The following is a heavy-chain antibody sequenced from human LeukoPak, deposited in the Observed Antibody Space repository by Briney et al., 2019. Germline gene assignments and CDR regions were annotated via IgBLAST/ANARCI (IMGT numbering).Heavy chain of an antibody. CDR2: INHSGST. V-gene: IGHV4-34*01. CDR3: ARTTYYYGSGSYSAERHWVDP. Sequence: PSETLSLTCAVYGGSFSGYYWSWIRQPPGKGLEWIGEINHSGSTNYNPSLKSRVTISVDTSKNQFSLKLSSVTAADTAVYYCARTTYYYGSGSYSAERHWVDPWGQGTLVTVSS. J-gene: IGHJ5*02. D-gene: IGHD3-10*01. CDR1: GGSFSGYY.